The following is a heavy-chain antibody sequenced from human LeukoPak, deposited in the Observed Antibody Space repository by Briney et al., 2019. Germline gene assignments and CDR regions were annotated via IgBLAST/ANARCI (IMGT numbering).Heavy chain of an antibody. CDR2: ISSSGSTI. D-gene: IGHD1-7*01. V-gene: IGHV3-48*03. Sequence: VWLGGSLRLSCAASGFTFSSYEMNWVRQAPGKGLEWVSYISSSGSTIYYADSVKGRFTISRDNAKNSLYLQMNSLRAEDTAVYYCARSAKLELLDYWGQGTLVTVSS. J-gene: IGHJ4*02. CDR3: ARSAKLELLDY. CDR1: GFTFSSYE.